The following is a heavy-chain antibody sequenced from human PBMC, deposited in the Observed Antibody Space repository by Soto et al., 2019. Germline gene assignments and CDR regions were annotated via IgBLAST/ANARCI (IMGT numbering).Heavy chain of an antibody. CDR1: GFTFSSYS. CDR3: ARVIMDV. V-gene: IGHV3-48*02. J-gene: IGHJ6*02. Sequence: EVQLVESGGGLVQPGGSLRLSVAASGFTFSSYSMNWVRQAPGKGLGGVSYISSSSSTIYYADPVKGRSTISRDNAKNSLYLQMNSLRDEDTAVYYCARVIMDVWGQGTTVTVSS. CDR2: ISSSSSTI.